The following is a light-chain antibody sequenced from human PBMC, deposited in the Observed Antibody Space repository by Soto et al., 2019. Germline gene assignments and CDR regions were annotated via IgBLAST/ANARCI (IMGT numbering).Light chain of an antibody. CDR2: DAS. J-gene: IGKJ1*01. CDR3: QHYNGHSTWS. V-gene: IGKV1-5*01. Sequence: DIQMTQSTSTLCASVGDRVTITCRSSQSVTKWVAWYQQRPGQAPKVLIWDASSLQRGVPSRFSGSGYGTEFTLTISSLQPDDFATYYCQHYNGHSTWSFGQVSNVDVK. CDR1: QSVTKW.